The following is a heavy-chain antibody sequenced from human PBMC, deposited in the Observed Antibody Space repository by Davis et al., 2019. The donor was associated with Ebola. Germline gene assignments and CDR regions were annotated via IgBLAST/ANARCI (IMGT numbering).Heavy chain of an antibody. Sequence: ASVKVSCKTFCYTFTSYGITWVRQAPGQGLEWMGWINTNTGNPTYAQVSTGRFVFSFDTSVSTAYLQISSLKAEDSAVYYCARNFRSYKSYSNYYGSGLGGYWGQGTLVTVSS. D-gene: IGHD3-10*01. J-gene: IGHJ4*02. CDR2: INTNTGNP. CDR3: ARNFRSYKSYSNYYGSGLGGY. V-gene: IGHV7-4-1*02. CDR1: CYTFTSYG.